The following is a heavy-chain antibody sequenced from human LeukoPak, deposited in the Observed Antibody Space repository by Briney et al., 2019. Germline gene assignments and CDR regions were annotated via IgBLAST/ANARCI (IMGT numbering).Heavy chain of an antibody. Sequence: GGSLRLSCAASGFTFSDYYMSWIRQAPGKGLEWVSYISSSGSTIYYADSVKGRFTISRDNAKNSLYLQMSSLRAEDTAVYYCARDHSSGWSFDYWGQGTLVTVSS. V-gene: IGHV3-11*04. D-gene: IGHD6-19*01. CDR1: GFTFSDYY. CDR3: ARDHSSGWSFDY. CDR2: ISSSGSTI. J-gene: IGHJ4*02.